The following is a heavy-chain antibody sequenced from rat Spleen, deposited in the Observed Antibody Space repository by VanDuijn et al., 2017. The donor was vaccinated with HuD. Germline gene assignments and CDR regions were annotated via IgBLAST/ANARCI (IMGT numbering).Heavy chain of an antibody. Sequence: EVQLVETGGGLVQPGKSLKLTCATSGFTFSTVWMHWVRQSPDKRLEWIARIKERYNNYATDYVESVKVRFTISRDDSKSTIYLQMSTLKEEDTATYYCTWEGPFTWFAYWGQGTLVTVSS. V-gene: IGHV6-13*01. CDR2: IKERYNNYAT. D-gene: IGHD1-11*01. CDR3: TWEGPFTWFAY. J-gene: IGHJ3*01. CDR1: GFTFSTVW.